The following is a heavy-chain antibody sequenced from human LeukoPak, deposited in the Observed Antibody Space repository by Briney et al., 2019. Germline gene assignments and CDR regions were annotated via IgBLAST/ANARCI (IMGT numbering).Heavy chain of an antibody. J-gene: IGHJ6*02. Sequence: GGSLRLSCAASGFTFDDYAMHWVRQAPGKGLEWVSGISWNSGSIGYADSVKGRFTISRDNAKNSLYLQMNGLRAEDTALYYCAKAYGEDYYYYGMDVWGQGTTVTVSS. V-gene: IGHV3-9*01. CDR3: AKAYGEDYYYYGMDV. D-gene: IGHD4-17*01. CDR2: ISWNSGSI. CDR1: GFTFDDYA.